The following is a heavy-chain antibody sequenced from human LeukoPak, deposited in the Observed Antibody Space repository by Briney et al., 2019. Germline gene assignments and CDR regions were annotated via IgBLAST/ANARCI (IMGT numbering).Heavy chain of an antibody. CDR2: ISSSSSYI. J-gene: IGHJ4*02. CDR3: ARDLRRIAAAGTPFFDY. CDR1: GFTFSSYS. D-gene: IGHD6-13*01. Sequence: TGGSLRLSCADSGFTFSSYSMNWVRQAPGKGLEWVSSISSSSSYIYYADSVKGRFTISRDNAKNSLYLQMNSLRAEDTAVYYCARDLRRIAAAGTPFFDYWGQGTLVTVSS. V-gene: IGHV3-21*04.